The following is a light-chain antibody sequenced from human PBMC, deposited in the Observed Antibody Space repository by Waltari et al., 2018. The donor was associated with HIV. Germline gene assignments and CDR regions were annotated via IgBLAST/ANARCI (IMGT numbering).Light chain of an antibody. J-gene: IGKJ4*01. Sequence: DIQITQSPSSLSASVGDRVTITCRASQASSNSLAWYQQKPGKAPKLLLYAASRLESGVPSRFSGSRSGTDYALTISSLQPEDFAVYYCQQYFSPPPLTFGGGTKVEIK. CDR1: QASSNS. CDR2: AAS. V-gene: IGKV1-NL1*01. CDR3: QQYFSPPPLT.